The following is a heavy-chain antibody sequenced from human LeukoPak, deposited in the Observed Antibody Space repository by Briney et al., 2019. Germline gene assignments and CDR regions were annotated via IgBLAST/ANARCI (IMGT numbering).Heavy chain of an antibody. Sequence: GGSLRLSCAASGFTFSSYWMSWVRQAPGKGLEWVANIKQDGSEKYYVDSVKGRFTISRDNAKNSLYLQMNSLRAEDTAVYYCARGIAGIAVAGYDYWGQGTLVTVSS. V-gene: IGHV3-7*01. D-gene: IGHD6-19*01. CDR3: ARGIAGIAVAGYDY. CDR1: GFTFSSYW. CDR2: IKQDGSEK. J-gene: IGHJ4*02.